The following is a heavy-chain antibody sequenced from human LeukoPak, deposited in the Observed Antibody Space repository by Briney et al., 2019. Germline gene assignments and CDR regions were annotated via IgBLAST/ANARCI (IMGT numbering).Heavy chain of an antibody. CDR1: GFTFDDYG. CDR2: INWNGGST. J-gene: IGHJ4*02. Sequence: PGGSLRLSCAASGFTFDDYGMSWVRQAPGKGLEWVCGINWNGGSTGHADSVKGRFTISRDNAKNSLYLQMNSLRAEDTALYHCARGNVPSSRSWKGSGYFDYWGQGTLVTVCS. V-gene: IGHV3-20*01. D-gene: IGHD6-13*01. CDR3: ARGNVPSSRSWKGSGYFDY.